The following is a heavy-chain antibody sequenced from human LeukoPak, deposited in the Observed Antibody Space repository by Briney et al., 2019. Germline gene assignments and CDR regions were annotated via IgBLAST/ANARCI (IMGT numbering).Heavy chain of an antibody. V-gene: IGHV4-4*07. CDR2: IYTSGST. CDR3: PKDRSYSSSWYRRYSNNMAV. CDR1: GGSISSYY. J-gene: IGHJ6*03. Sequence: SETLSLTCTVSGGSISSYYWSWIRQPAGKGLEWIGRIYTSGSTNYNPSLKSRVTMSVDTSKNQFSLKLSSLTAADTAVYYCPKDRSYSSSWYRRYSNNMAVWEKGPRSPSP. D-gene: IGHD6-13*01.